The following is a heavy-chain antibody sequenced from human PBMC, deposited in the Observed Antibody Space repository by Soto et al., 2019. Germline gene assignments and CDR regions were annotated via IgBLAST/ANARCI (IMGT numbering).Heavy chain of an antibody. J-gene: IGHJ4*02. V-gene: IGHV3-11*01. CDR3: ARDRGAVVGQYFDY. D-gene: IGHD6-19*01. Sequence: QVQLVESGGGLVKPGGSLRLSCAASGFTFSGYYMSWIRQAPGKGLEWISYISSSGTTENYADSVKGRFTVSRDNAKNSLYLQVNSLRAEDTAVDYCARDRGAVVGQYFDYWGQGTLVTVSS. CDR2: ISSSGTTE. CDR1: GFTFSGYY.